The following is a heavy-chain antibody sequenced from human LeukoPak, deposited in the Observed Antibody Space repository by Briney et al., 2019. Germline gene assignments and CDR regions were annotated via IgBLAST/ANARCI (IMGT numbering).Heavy chain of an antibody. CDR2: ISAYNGNT. V-gene: IGHV1-18*01. D-gene: IGHD2-2*02. CDR1: GYTFTSYG. J-gene: IGHJ6*02. Sequence: ASVKVSCKASGYTFTSYGISWVRQAPGQGLEWMGWISAYNGNTNYAQKLQGRVTMTTDTSTSTAYMELRSLRSDDTAVYYCAREWCSSTSCYIEGGMDVWGQGTTVTVSS. CDR3: AREWCSSTSCYIEGGMDV.